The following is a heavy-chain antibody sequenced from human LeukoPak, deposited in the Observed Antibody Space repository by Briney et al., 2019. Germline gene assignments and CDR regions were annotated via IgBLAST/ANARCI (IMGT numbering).Heavy chain of an antibody. Sequence: PERSLRLSCAASGFTFSSYGMHWVRQAPAKGLEWVAVIWYDGSNKYYADSVKGRFTIFRDNSKYALYLQMYSMRAEDTAVYSCAIDSHYYDSSGYYYWGQGTLVTVYS. CDR3: AIDSHYYDSSGYYY. D-gene: IGHD3-22*01. V-gene: IGHV3-33*01. J-gene: IGHJ4*02. CDR2: IWYDGSNK. CDR1: GFTFSSYG.